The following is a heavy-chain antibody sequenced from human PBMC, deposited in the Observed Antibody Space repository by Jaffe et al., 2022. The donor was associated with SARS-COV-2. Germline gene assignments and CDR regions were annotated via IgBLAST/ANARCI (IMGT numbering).Heavy chain of an antibody. CDR2: ISSSGSTI. CDR3: ARLYSGSYFVVGGDY. CDR1: GFTFSSYE. Sequence: EVQLVESGGGLVQPGGSLRLSCAASGFTFSSYEMNWVRQAPGKGLEWVSYISSSGSTIYYADSVKGRFTISRDNAKNSLYLQMNSLRAEDTAVYYCARLYSGSYFVVGGDYWGQGTLVTVSS. J-gene: IGHJ4*02. V-gene: IGHV3-48*03. D-gene: IGHD1-26*01.